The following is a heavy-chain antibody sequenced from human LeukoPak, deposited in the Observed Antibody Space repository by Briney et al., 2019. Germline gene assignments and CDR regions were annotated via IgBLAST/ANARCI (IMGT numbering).Heavy chain of an antibody. D-gene: IGHD3-16*02. J-gene: IGHJ4*02. V-gene: IGHV1-18*04. Sequence: ASVKVSCKASGYTFPSYGISWVRQAPGQGLEWMGSISPYTGDTKYAERLQDRVIMTRDTSPRTAYMELRSLTSDDTAVFYCARDQYDSVWGSYRPYFDFWGQGTLVTVSS. CDR2: ISPYTGDT. CDR3: ARDQYDSVWGSYRPYFDF. CDR1: GYTFPSYG.